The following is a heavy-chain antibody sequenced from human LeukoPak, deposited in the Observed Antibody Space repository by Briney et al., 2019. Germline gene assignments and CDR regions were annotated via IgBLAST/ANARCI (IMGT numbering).Heavy chain of an antibody. J-gene: IGHJ3*02. CDR2: ITSSGTYI. V-gene: IGHV3-21*01. CDR1: GFTFNNYN. Sequence: GGSLRLSCAASGFTFNNYNMNWVRQAPGKALEWVSSITSSGTYIFYADSVKGRFTISRDNAKNSLYLQMNSLGPEDTAVYYCARDYYDSSGYSSGFDIWGQGTMVTVSS. CDR3: ARDYYDSSGYSSGFDI. D-gene: IGHD3-22*01.